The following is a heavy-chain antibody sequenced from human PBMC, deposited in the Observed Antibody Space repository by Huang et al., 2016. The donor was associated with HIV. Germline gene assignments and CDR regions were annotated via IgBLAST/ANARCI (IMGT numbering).Heavy chain of an antibody. D-gene: IGHD2-2*01. CDR2: IYYVGST. CDR3: ARHMDCSSSSCLAGGHERGPFDM. Sequence: QLQLQESGPGLVKPSETLSLTCSVSGGSISSSSYSWGWIRQPPGKGLEWIGSIYYVGSTFYNPSLKCRVTIPVDTSKTQFSLRLSSVTAADTSVYYCARHMDCSSSSCLAGGHERGPFDMWGQGTMVTVSS. J-gene: IGHJ3*02. CDR1: GGSISSSSYS. V-gene: IGHV4-39*01.